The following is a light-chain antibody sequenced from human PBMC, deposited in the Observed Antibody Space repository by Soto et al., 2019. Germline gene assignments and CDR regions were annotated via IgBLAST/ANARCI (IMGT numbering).Light chain of an antibody. CDR3: CAYAGSSTV. Sequence: QSALTQPASVSGSPGQSITISCTGTSSDVGSYNLVSWYQQHPGKAPKLMIDEGSKRPSGGPIRFSGSKSGNTASLTISGLQAEDEADYYCCAYAGSSTVFGTGTKVTVL. CDR2: EGS. V-gene: IGLV2-23*01. CDR1: SSDVGSYNL. J-gene: IGLJ1*01.